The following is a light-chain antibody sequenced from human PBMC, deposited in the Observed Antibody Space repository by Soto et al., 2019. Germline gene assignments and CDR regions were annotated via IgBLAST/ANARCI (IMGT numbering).Light chain of an antibody. CDR2: AAS. V-gene: IGKV1-39*01. CDR3: QQSHTSPLT. J-gene: IGKJ3*01. Sequence: DIEMTQSPSSLAASVGDRVTITCRASQTIASHLNWYQQKPGEAPKLLIYAASSLQSGVPSRFSGTSSGTTFTLIISSLQPEDFATYSFQQSHTSPLTLGPGTRVEIK. CDR1: QTIASH.